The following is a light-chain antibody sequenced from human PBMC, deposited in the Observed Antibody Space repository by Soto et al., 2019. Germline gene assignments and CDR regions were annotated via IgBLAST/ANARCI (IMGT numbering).Light chain of an antibody. CDR1: QSVISSY. J-gene: IGKJ5*01. V-gene: IGKV3-20*01. Sequence: EIVLTQSPGTLSLSPGERATLSCRASQSVISSYLAWYRQQPGQAPRLLIYGASSRATGIPDRFSGRGSGTDFTLTITRLEPEDFAVYYCQQYGRSSITFGQGTRLEIK. CDR3: QQYGRSSIT. CDR2: GAS.